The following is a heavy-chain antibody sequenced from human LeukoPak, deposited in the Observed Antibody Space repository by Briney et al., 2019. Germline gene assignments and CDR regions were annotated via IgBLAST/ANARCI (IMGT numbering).Heavy chain of an antibody. CDR2: IRNVGNDK. CDR3: ATAFNRAWNY. D-gene: IGHD1-1*01. J-gene: IGHJ4*02. Sequence: PGGSLRLSCVVSAFRLSTYGVHWVRQAPGKWLEWVSFIRNVGNDKYYAQSVKGRFTISRDDSKNTQYLQMNSLRGEDTAVYYCATAFNRAWNYWGQGTLVTVPS. V-gene: IGHV3-30*02. CDR1: AFRLSTYG.